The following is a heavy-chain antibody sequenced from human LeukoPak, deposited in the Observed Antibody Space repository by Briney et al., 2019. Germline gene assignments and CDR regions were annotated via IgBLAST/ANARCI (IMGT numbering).Heavy chain of an antibody. CDR2: IKQDGSGK. CDR1: GFTFSSYW. J-gene: IGHJ5*02. V-gene: IGHV3-7*01. D-gene: IGHD6-19*01. CDR3: ARDSSGWYRHQKT. Sequence: GGSLRLSCAASGFTFSSYWMSWVRQAPGKGLEWVANIKQDGSGKYYVDSVKGRFTISRDNAKNSLYLQMNSLRAEDTAVYYCARDSSGWYRHQKTWGQGTLVTVSS.